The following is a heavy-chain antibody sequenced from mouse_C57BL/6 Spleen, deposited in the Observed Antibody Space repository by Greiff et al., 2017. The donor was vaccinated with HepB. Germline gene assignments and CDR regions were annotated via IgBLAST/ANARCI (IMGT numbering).Heavy chain of an antibody. CDR1: GYTFTGYW. D-gene: IGHD1-1*01. J-gene: IGHJ1*03. V-gene: IGHV1-9*01. Sequence: QVQLQQSGAELMKPGASVKLSCKATGYTFTGYWIEWVKQRPGHGLEWIGEILPGSGSTNYNEKFKGKATFTAYTSSNTAYMQLSSLTTEDSAIYYCARALYYYGSSPYWYFDVWGTGTTVTVSS. CDR3: ARALYYYGSSPYWYFDV. CDR2: ILPGSGST.